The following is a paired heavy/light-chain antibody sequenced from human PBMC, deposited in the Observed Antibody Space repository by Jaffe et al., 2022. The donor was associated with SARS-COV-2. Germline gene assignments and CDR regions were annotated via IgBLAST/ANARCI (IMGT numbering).Heavy chain of an antibody. Sequence: EVHLVESGGGLVQPGGSLRLSCAASGFTFSSHWMSWVRQAPGKGLQWVAIIKADGSEKYYADSVKGRFTISRDDAKNSLFLQMNSLRAEDTAIYYCARDVGVNHQAKFDYWGQGTLVTVSS. CDR2: IKADGSEK. D-gene: IGHD3-10*01. J-gene: IGHJ4*02. CDR1: GFTFSSHW. CDR3: ARDVGVNHQAKFDY. V-gene: IGHV3-7*03.
Light chain of an antibody. V-gene: IGKV2-28*01. Sequence: DIVVTQSPLSLPVTPGEPASISCRSSQSLLHNNIYNYVHWYLQKPGQSPQLLIYLASNRASGVPDRFSGSGSGTDFTLKITRVEAEDVGLYYCMQALQTPYTFGQGTKLEIK. CDR1: QSLLHNNIYNY. CDR2: LAS. CDR3: MQALQTPYT. J-gene: IGKJ2*01.